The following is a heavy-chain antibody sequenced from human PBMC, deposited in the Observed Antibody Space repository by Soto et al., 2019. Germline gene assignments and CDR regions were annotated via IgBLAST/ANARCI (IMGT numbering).Heavy chain of an antibody. D-gene: IGHD6-19*01. J-gene: IGHJ4*02. Sequence: EVQLVESGGGLVQPGGSLRLSCAASGFTFSSYEMNWVRQAPGKGLERVSYISGGDDTTYYADSVRGRFTTSRDNAKNSLYLQMNSLRAEDTAVYYCARLSPGSSGSDYWGQGTLLTVSS. CDR2: ISGGDDTT. CDR1: GFTFSSYE. CDR3: ARLSPGSSGSDY. V-gene: IGHV3-48*03.